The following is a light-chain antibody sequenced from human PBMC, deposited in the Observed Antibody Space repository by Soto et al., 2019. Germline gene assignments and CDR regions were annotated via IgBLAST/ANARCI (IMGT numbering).Light chain of an antibody. CDR1: SSDIGGYNY. CDR3: VSYTSNSAPFYV. Sequence: QSVLTQPASVSGSPGQSITISCTGTSSDIGGYNYVSWYQQHPGKAPKLMIYDVSNRPSGVSNRFSGSKSGNTASLTISGLQAEDEVDYHCVSYTSNSAPFYVFGTGTKVTVL. J-gene: IGLJ1*01. V-gene: IGLV2-14*03. CDR2: DVS.